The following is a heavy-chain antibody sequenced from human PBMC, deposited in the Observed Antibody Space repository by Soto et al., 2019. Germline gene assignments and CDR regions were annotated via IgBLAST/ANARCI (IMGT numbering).Heavy chain of an antibody. Sequence: SETLSLTCIVSGESISSSSYYRGWIRQPPGKGLEWIGSIYYSGRTYYNPSFKSRVTISIDTSKNQFSLKLSSVTATDTAVYYCARQRTTVVTQAYFDHWGQGALVTVSS. V-gene: IGHV4-39*01. CDR3: ARQRTTVVTQAYFDH. CDR1: GESISSSSYY. CDR2: IYYSGRT. J-gene: IGHJ4*02. D-gene: IGHD2-21*02.